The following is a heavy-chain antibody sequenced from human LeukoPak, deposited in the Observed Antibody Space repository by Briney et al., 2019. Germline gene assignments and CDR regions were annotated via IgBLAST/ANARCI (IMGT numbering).Heavy chain of an antibody. CDR3: ARDSDTETGWYYYGMDV. V-gene: IGHV3-53*01. Sequence: GGSLRLSCAASGFMVSSNYMNWVRQAPGKGLEWVSVFYSGGSTYYADSVKGGFTISRDNCKNTVYLQMNSLRAEDTAVYYCARDSDTETGWYYYGMDVWGQGTTVTVSS. CDR1: GFMVSSNY. CDR2: FYSGGST. J-gene: IGHJ6*02. D-gene: IGHD2-8*02.